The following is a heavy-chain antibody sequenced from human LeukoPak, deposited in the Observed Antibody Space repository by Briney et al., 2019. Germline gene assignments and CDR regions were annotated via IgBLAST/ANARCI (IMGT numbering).Heavy chain of an antibody. D-gene: IGHD3-3*01. CDR3: ARGRFVFWSGYQRAGPYYMDV. Sequence: PSETLSLTCTVSGGSISSYYWSWIRQPPGKGLEWIGYIYYSGSTNYNPSLKSRVTISVDTSKNQFSLKLSSVTAADTAVYYCARGRFVFWSGYQRAGPYYMDVWGKGTTVTVSS. CDR1: GGSISSYY. J-gene: IGHJ6*03. CDR2: IYYSGST. V-gene: IGHV4-59*12.